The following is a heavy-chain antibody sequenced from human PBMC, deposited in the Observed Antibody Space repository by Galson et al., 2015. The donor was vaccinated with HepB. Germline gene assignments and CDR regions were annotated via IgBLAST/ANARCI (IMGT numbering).Heavy chain of an antibody. CDR3: ARAGYYDSSGYYISGY. D-gene: IGHD3-22*01. CDR1: GFTFSSYG. CDR2: IWYDGSNK. Sequence: SLRLSCAASGFTFSSYGMHWVRQAPGKGLEWVAVIWYDGSNKYYADSVKGRFTISRDNSKNTLYLQMNSLRAEDTAVYYCARAGYYDSSGYYISGYWGQGTLVTVSS. V-gene: IGHV3-33*01. J-gene: IGHJ4*02.